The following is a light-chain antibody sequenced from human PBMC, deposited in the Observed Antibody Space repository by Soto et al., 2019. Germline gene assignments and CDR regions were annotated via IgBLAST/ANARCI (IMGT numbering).Light chain of an antibody. J-gene: IGKJ4*01. Sequence: EIVLTQSPGTLSLSSGERATLSCRASQSVRINYLAWYQQKPGQAPRLLIYGASSRATGIPDRFGGSGSGTDFTLTISRLEPEDFAVYYCQQYASSPLTCGGGTKVEVK. CDR1: QSVRINY. CDR3: QQYASSPLT. CDR2: GAS. V-gene: IGKV3-20*01.